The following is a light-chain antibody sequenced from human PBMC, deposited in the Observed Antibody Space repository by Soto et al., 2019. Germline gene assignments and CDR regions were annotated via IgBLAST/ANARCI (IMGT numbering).Light chain of an antibody. Sequence: DVVMTQSPLSLPVTLGQPASISCRSSQSLVYSDGNTYLNWFQRRPGQSQRRLIYKVYDRDSGVQDRFRGSGSGTDFTLNISRVEAEDVGVYYCMQFTHWPWTFGQGTKVDIK. CDR2: KVY. CDR1: QSLVYSDGNTY. CDR3: MQFTHWPWT. J-gene: IGKJ1*01. V-gene: IGKV2-30*01.